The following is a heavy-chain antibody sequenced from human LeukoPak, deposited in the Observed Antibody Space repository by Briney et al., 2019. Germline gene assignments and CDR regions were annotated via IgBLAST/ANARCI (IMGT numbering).Heavy chain of an antibody. CDR3: ASLNYYDSSGYYQMNAY. CDR2: IYHSGST. V-gene: IGHV4-4*02. J-gene: IGHJ4*02. D-gene: IGHD3-22*01. CDR1: GGSISSSNW. Sequence: SGTLSLTCAVSGGSISSSNWWSWVRQPPGKGLEWIGEIYHSGSTNYNPSLKSRVTISVDKSENQFSLKLSSVTAADTAVYYCASLNYYDSSGYYQMNAYWGQGTLVTVSS.